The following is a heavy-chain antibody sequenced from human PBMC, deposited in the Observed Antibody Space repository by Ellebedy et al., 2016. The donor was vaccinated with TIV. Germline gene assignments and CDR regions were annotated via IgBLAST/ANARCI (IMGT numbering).Heavy chain of an antibody. Sequence: ASVKVSXXATGYTFTTSGITWVRQAPGQGLEWMGWINPYNGNTNYAQKLQGRVTMTTDTSTSTAYMELRSLRSDDTAVYYCAILQEGYCSSTDCYIAFQIWGQGTMVTVSS. J-gene: IGHJ3*02. CDR2: INPYNGNT. D-gene: IGHD2-2*01. CDR3: AILQEGYCSSTDCYIAFQI. CDR1: GYTFTTSG. V-gene: IGHV1-18*04.